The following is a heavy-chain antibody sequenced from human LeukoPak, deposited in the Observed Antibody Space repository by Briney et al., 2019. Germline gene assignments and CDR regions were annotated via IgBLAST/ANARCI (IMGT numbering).Heavy chain of an antibody. CDR3: ATADYYEVSPLTY. CDR2: IIPIFGTA. J-gene: IGHJ4*02. CDR1: GGTFSSYA. Sequence: GASVKVSCKASGGTFSSYAISWVRQAPGQGLEWMGGIIPIFGTANYAQKFQGRVTITTDESTSTAYMELSSLRSEDTAVYYCATADYYEVSPLTYWGQGTLVTVSS. V-gene: IGHV1-69*05. D-gene: IGHD1-26*01.